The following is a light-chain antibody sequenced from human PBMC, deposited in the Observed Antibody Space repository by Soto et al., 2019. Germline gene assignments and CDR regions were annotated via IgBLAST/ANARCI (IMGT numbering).Light chain of an antibody. Sequence: EMVLTQSPATLSLNPGERATLSCRASQSVSNYLTWYQQKPGQAPRLLVYDTFNRANGVPARFTGSGSDTDFTLTISSLEPEDFAVYYCQQRAGWPRTFGQGTKVDIK. CDR3: QQRAGWPRT. CDR2: DTF. CDR1: QSVSNY. J-gene: IGKJ1*01. V-gene: IGKV3-11*01.